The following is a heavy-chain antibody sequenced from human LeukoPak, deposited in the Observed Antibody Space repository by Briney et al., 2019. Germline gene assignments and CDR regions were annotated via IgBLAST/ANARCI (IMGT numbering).Heavy chain of an antibody. CDR1: GGSISSYY. CDR2: IYYSGST. V-gene: IGHV4-59*01. CDR3: ARGQLWPWFDP. J-gene: IGHJ5*02. D-gene: IGHD5-18*01. Sequence: NPSETLSLTCTVSGGSISSYYWSWIRQPPGKGLEWIGYIYYSGSTNYNPSLKSRVTISVDTSKNQFSLKLSSVTAADTAVYYCARGQLWPWFDPWGQGTLVTVSS.